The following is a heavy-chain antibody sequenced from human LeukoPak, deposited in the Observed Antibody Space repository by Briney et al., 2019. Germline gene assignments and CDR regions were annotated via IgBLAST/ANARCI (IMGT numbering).Heavy chain of an antibody. CDR3: ARLRWRLRNFDY. CDR2: INHSGST. J-gene: IGHJ4*02. D-gene: IGHD5-12*01. V-gene: IGHV4-34*01. CDR1: GGSFSGYY. Sequence: PSETLSLTCAVYGGSFSGYYWSWIRQPPGKGLEWIGEINHSGSTNYNPSLKSRVTISVDTSKNQFSLKLSSVTAADTAVYYCARLRWRLRNFDYWGQGTLVTVSS.